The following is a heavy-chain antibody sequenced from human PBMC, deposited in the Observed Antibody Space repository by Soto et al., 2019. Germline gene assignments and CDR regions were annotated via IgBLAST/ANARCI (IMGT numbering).Heavy chain of an antibody. V-gene: IGHV4-59*01. CDR2: IHFSGST. CDR3: ARGKAAGTDFYYGMDV. CDR1: GGSISSYY. D-gene: IGHD6-13*01. Sequence: SETLSLTCTVSGGSISSYYWSWIRQSPGKGLEWIGYIHFSGSTKSNPSLKSRVTISVDTSKNQVSLKLSSVTAADTAVYYCARGKAAGTDFYYGMDVWGQGTTVTVSS. J-gene: IGHJ6*02.